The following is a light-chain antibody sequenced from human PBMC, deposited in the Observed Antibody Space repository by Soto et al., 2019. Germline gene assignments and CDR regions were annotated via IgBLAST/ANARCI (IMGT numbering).Light chain of an antibody. Sequence: QSVLTQPPSVSGAPGQRVTITCTGSSSNIGANYDVHWYQHLPGAAPKLLIYANNIRPSGVPDRFAGSRSGITASLAIAGLQAEDEANYFCQSYDTDSVVLGGGTKRTVL. J-gene: IGLJ2*01. CDR1: SSNIGANYD. V-gene: IGLV1-40*01. CDR2: ANN. CDR3: QSYDTDSVV.